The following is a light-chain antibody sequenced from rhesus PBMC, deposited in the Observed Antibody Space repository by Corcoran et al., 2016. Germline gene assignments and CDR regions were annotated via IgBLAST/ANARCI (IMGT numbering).Light chain of an antibody. CDR1: QSLLYRNGYTY. CDR3: LQDIQLPRT. CDR2: LGS. Sequence: DIVLTQSPLSLPVTPGEPASISCRSSQSLLYRNGYTYLFWYLQKPGQSPQPLDSLGSHRASGVPTRVSGGGSGTAFKLKISRGEAEDVGVYYCLQDIQLPRTFGQGTKVEIK. J-gene: IGKJ1*01. V-gene: IGKV2-78*01.